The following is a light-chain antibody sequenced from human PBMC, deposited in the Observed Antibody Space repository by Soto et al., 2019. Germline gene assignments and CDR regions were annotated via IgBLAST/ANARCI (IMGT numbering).Light chain of an antibody. Sequence: EIVLTQSPGTLSLSPGERVTLSCRASQSVSSSFLGWYQQQPGQPHSLIIYGASSRATGPPDRFSGSGWGPDFTLIISRLEPDDSAVYYCQHYGTSRTFGQGTKVEIK. CDR3: QHYGTSRT. J-gene: IGKJ1*01. CDR1: QSVSSSF. V-gene: IGKV3-20*01. CDR2: GAS.